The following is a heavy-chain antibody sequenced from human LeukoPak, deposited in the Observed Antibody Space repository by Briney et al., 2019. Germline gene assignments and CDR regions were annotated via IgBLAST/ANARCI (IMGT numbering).Heavy chain of an antibody. Sequence: GGSLRLSCAASGFTFSSYWRHWVRQAPGKGLVWVSRIKSDGKTNYADSVKGRFTISRDNAKNTVSLQMNSLRAEDTGVYYCARAPSEIGGYYPEYFRHWGQGTLVTVSS. CDR1: GFTFSSYW. D-gene: IGHD3-22*01. V-gene: IGHV3-74*01. CDR2: IKSDGKT. J-gene: IGHJ1*01. CDR3: ARAPSEIGGYYPEYFRH.